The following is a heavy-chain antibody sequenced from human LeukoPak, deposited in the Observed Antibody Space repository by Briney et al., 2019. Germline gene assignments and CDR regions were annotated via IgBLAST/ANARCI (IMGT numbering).Heavy chain of an antibody. J-gene: IGHJ4*02. CDR3: ARDWDEARLYYFDY. V-gene: IGHV3-11*04. Sequence: PGGSLRLSCAASGFTFSDYYMSWIRQAPGKGLEWVSYISSSGSTIYYADSVKGRFTISRDNAKNSLYLQMNSLRAEDTAVYYCARDWDEARLYYFDYWGQGTLVTVSS. CDR1: GFTFSDYY. D-gene: IGHD1-26*01. CDR2: ISSSGSTI.